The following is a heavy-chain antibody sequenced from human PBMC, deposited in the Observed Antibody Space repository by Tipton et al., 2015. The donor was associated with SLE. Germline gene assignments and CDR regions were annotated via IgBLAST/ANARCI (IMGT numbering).Heavy chain of an antibody. CDR2: ISSSSSYM. D-gene: IGHD6-13*01. CDR3: ARSLASAGSTPLDY. V-gene: IGHV3-21*01. CDR1: RFTFSSYN. Sequence: SLRLSCAASRFTFSSYNMNWVRQAPGKGLEWVSSISSSSSYMYYADSVKGRFTISRDNAKNSLYLQMNSLRAEDTAVYYCARSLASAGSTPLDYWGQGTLVTVSS. J-gene: IGHJ4*02.